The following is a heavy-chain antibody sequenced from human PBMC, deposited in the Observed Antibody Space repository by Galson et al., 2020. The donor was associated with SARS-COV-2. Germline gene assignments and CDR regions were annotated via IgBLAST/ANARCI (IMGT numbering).Heavy chain of an antibody. CDR3: TTEDPQYCSSTSCYPAMDG. Sequence: GGSLRLSCAASGFTFSNAWMSWVRQAPGKGLEWFGRIKSKTDGGTTDYAAPVKGRFTISRDDSKNTLYLQMNSLKTEDTAVYYCTTEDPQYCSSTSCYPAMDGWGKGNTVTVSS. CDR2: IKSKTDGGTT. CDR1: GFTFSNAW. V-gene: IGHV3-15*01. D-gene: IGHD2-2*01. J-gene: IGHJ6*04.